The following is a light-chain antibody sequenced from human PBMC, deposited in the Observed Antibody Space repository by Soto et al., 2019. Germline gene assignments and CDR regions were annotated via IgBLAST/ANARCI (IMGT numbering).Light chain of an antibody. CDR3: QQYSNWPPAIT. J-gene: IGKJ5*01. Sequence: EIGLTRCPFTVPVYPGERATLSCRATETVSTNLAWFQRKAGQPPRLLIYGSSTRATGVPDRFSGSGSGTEFALIISSLQSEDVAVYYCQQYSNWPPAITFGQVTRLEV. V-gene: IGKV3-15*01. CDR1: ETVSTN. CDR2: GSS.